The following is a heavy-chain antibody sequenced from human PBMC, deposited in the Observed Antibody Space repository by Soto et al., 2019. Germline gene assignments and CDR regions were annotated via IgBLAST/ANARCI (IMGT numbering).Heavy chain of an antibody. CDR1: GGSFSGYY. D-gene: IGHD5-12*01. Sequence: QVQLQQWGAGLLKPSETLSLTCAVYGGSFSGYYWSWIRQPPGKGLEWIGEINHSGRTNYNPSLKSRVTISVDTSKNQFSLKLRSVTAADTAVYYCARGRWLRSSFDYWGQGTLVTVSS. CDR3: ARGRWLRSSFDY. CDR2: INHSGRT. V-gene: IGHV4-34*01. J-gene: IGHJ4*02.